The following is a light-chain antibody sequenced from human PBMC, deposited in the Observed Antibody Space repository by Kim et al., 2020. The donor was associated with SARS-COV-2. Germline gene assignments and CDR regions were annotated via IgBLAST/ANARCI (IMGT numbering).Light chain of an antibody. V-gene: IGLV3-19*01. CDR3: NSPDSSGNPV. Sequence: SSELTQDPAVSVALGQTVRITCQGDSLRSYYASWYQQKPGQAPVLVIYGKNNRPSGIPDRFSGSSSGNPASLTITGAQVEDEADYYCNSPDSSGNPVFGG. CDR1: SLRSYY. J-gene: IGLJ2*01. CDR2: GKN.